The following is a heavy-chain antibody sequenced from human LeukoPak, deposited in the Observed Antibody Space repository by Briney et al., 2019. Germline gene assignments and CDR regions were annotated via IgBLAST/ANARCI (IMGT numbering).Heavy chain of an antibody. CDR2: IVVGSGNT. J-gene: IGHJ3*02. V-gene: IGHV1-58*02. CDR3: AAADNYYDSSSYPLYAFDI. Sequence: SVKVSCKASGFTFTSSAMQWVRQARGQRLEWIGWIVVGSGNTNYAQKFQERVTITRDMSTSTAYMELSSLRSEDTAVYYCAAADNYYDSSSYPLYAFDIWGQGTMVTVSS. CDR1: GFTFTSSA. D-gene: IGHD3-22*01.